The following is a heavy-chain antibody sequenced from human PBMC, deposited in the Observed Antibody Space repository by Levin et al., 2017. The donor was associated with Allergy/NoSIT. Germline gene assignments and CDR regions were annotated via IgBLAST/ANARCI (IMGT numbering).Heavy chain of an antibody. Sequence: GESLKISCAASGFTFSSYSMYWVRQAPGKGLEWVAVIFYDGNKKYYADSVEGRFTISRDNSKNTLYLQMNSLRAEDTAVYYCARDRSTMVRGVPDLWGQGILVTVSS. J-gene: IGHJ5*02. V-gene: IGHV3-30-3*01. D-gene: IGHD3-10*01. CDR3: ARDRSTMVRGVPDL. CDR1: GFTFSSYS. CDR2: IFYDGNKK.